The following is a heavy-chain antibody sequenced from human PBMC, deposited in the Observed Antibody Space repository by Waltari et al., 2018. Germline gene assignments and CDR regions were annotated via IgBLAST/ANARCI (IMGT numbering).Heavy chain of an antibody. CDR3: ARRWGSSWSGAFDI. J-gene: IGHJ3*02. V-gene: IGHV4-34*01. Sequence: QVQLQQWGAGLLKPSETLSLTCAVYGGSFSGYYWSWIRQPPGKGLEWIGEINHSGSTNYNPSLKSRVTISVDTSKNQFSLKLSSVTAADTAVYYWARRWGSSWSGAFDIWGQGTMVTVSS. D-gene: IGHD6-13*01. CDR1: GGSFSGYY. CDR2: INHSGST.